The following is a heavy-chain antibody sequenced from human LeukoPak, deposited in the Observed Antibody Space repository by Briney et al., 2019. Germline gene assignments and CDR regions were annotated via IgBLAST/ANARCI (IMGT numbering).Heavy chain of an antibody. Sequence: SETLSLTCTVSGGSISSHYWGWIRQPPGKGLEWIGYIYYSGSTNYNPSLKSRVTISVDTSKNQFSLKLSSVTAADTAVYYCARGGGGSYDYYYYMDVWGKGPRSPSP. CDR3: ARGGGGSYDYYYYMDV. J-gene: IGHJ6*03. V-gene: IGHV4-59*11. CDR2: IYYSGST. CDR1: GGSISSHY. D-gene: IGHD1-26*01.